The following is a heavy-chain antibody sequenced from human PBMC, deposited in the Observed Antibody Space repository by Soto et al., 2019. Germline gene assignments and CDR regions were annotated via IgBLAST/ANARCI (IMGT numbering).Heavy chain of an antibody. J-gene: IGHJ4*02. V-gene: IGHV4-30-4*01. D-gene: IGHD3-22*01. CDR1: GGSVSSGDYY. Sequence: KPSETLSLTCTVSGGSVSSGDYYWSWIRQPPGKGLEWIGHIYYSGSTKYNPSLKSRVTMSVDTSKNQFSLELSSVTAADTAVYYCVRETDYYDSSGYPDYWGQGTLVTVSS. CDR2: IYYSGST. CDR3: VRETDYYDSSGYPDY.